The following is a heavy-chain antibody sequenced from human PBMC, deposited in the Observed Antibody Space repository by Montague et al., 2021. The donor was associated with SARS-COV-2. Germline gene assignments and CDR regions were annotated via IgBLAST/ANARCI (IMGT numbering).Heavy chain of an antibody. J-gene: IGHJ4*02. CDR3: ARKTGGGY. Sequence: SLRLSCAGSGFTFSSYTMNWVRQAPGKGLEWVSSITSRSSDTFYADSVKGRFTISRDNAKNSLYLQMNSLRAEDTAVYYCARKTGGGYWGQGTLVTVSS. V-gene: IGHV3-21*04. CDR1: GFTFSSYT. CDR2: ITSRSSDT. D-gene: IGHD3-16*01.